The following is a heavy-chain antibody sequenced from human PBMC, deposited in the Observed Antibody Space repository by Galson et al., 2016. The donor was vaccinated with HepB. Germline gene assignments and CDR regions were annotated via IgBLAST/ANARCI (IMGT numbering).Heavy chain of an antibody. J-gene: IGHJ4*02. V-gene: IGHV5-51*01. Sequence: QSGAEVKKPGGSLNLSCLATGYSFTSYWIGWVRQVPGKGLEWMGTVYPGDSDTRYVPAFQGQITISADKSISTAYLQWSSLKASDSGIYYCARGRVVPAYWSQGILVTVSS. CDR3: ARGRVVPAY. CDR2: VYPGDSDT. CDR1: GYSFTSYW. D-gene: IGHD2-2*01.